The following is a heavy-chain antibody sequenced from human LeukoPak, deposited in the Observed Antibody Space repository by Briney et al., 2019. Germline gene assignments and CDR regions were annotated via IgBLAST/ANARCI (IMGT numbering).Heavy chain of an antibody. J-gene: IGHJ6*04. D-gene: IGHD4-11*01. Sequence: PSETLSLTCTVSGGSISSYYWSWIRQPAGKGLEWIGYIYYSGNTNYNPSLKSRVTISVDMSKNQFSLRLRSVTAADTAVYYCAREGTVTTYLDVWGKGTTVTVSS. V-gene: IGHV4-59*01. CDR2: IYYSGNT. CDR1: GGSISSYY. CDR3: AREGTVTTYLDV.